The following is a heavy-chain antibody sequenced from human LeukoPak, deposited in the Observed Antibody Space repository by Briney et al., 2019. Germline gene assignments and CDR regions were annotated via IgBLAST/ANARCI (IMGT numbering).Heavy chain of an antibody. CDR3: AKDEKPDGRWNIDH. Sequence: PGGSLRLSCAASGFTFSSYAMDWVRQAPGKGLEWVSGISGDGSTTAYADSVKGRFTLSRDNSRNTVWLQMDSLRVDDMGVYFCAKDEKPDGRWNIDHWGQGTLVTVSS. V-gene: IGHV3-23*01. D-gene: IGHD1/OR15-1a*01. CDR1: GFTFSSYA. J-gene: IGHJ4*02. CDR2: ISGDGSTT.